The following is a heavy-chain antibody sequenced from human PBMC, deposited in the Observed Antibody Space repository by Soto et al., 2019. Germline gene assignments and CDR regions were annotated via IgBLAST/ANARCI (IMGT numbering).Heavy chain of an antibody. CDR2: ISGSGGST. CDR3: AKAGRIATNYGDYNGYFAY. J-gene: IGHJ4*02. Sequence: PGGSLRLSCAASGFTFSSDAMRWVRLAPGKGLEWVSAISGSGGSTYYADSVKGRFTISSDNSKNTLYRQMNSLRAEDTAVYYCAKAGRIATNYGDYNGYFAYWSQGTLVPVSS. V-gene: IGHV3-23*01. D-gene: IGHD4-17*01. CDR1: GFTFSSDA.